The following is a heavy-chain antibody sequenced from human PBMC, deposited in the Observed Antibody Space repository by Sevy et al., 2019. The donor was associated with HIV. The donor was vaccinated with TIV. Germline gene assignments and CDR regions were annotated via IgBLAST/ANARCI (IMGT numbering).Heavy chain of an antibody. CDR3: ARRGERSLYYYYYGMDV. J-gene: IGHJ6*02. Sequence: SETLSLTCTVSGGSISSSSYYWGWIRQPPGKGLEWIGRIYYSGSTYYNPSLKSRVTISVDTSKNQFSLKLSSVTAADTAVYYCARRGERSLYYYYYGMDVWGQGTTVTVSS. CDR2: IYYSGST. D-gene: IGHD1-26*01. CDR1: GGSISSSSYY. V-gene: IGHV4-39*01.